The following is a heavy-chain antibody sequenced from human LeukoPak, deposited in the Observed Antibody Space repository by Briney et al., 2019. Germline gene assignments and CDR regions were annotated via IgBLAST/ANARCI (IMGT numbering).Heavy chain of an antibody. CDR2: ISGSGGST. Sequence: GGPLRLSCAASGFTFSSYAMSWVRQAPGKGLEWVSAISGSGGSTYYADSVKGRFTISRDNSKNTLYLQMNSLRAEDTAVYYCAKDVQSGYSGYDYLYWGQGTLVTVSS. CDR1: GFTFSSYA. J-gene: IGHJ4*02. CDR3: AKDVQSGYSGYDYLY. V-gene: IGHV3-23*01. D-gene: IGHD5-12*01.